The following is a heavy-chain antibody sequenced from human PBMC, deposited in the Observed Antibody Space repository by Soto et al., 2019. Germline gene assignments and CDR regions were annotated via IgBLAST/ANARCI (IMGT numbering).Heavy chain of an antibody. J-gene: IGHJ4*02. CDR2: INPSAATT. CDR1: GYTFTSYY. V-gene: IGHV1-46*01. Sequence: ASVKVSCKASGYTFTSYYIHWVRQAPGLGLEWMGLINPSAATTIYAQKFQGRVTMTRDTSTSTVYIDLSSLNSDDTAVYYCARDYNTGWYDYWVQGTLVTVSS. CDR3: ARDYNTGWYDY. D-gene: IGHD6-19*01.